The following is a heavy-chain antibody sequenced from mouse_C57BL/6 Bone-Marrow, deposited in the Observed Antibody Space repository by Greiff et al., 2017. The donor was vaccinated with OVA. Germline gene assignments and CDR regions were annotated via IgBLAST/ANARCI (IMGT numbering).Heavy chain of an antibody. D-gene: IGHD1-1*01. CDR1: GYSITSDY. Sequence: EVKLQESGPGLAKPSQTLSLTCSVTGYSITSDYWNWIRKFPGNKLEYMGYISYSGSTYYNPSLKSRISITRDTSKNQYYLQLNSVTTEDTATYYCARVPNYYGSSYDWYFDVWGTGTTVTVSS. CDR3: ARVPNYYGSSYDWYFDV. J-gene: IGHJ1*03. V-gene: IGHV3-8*01. CDR2: ISYSGST.